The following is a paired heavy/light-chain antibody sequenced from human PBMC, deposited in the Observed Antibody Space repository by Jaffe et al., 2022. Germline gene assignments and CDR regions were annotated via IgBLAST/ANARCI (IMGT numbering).Light chain of an antibody. CDR1: QNIDTF. CDR2: AAS. CDR3: QESYSDSWT. Sequence: DIQMTQSPSSLSASVGDRATLTCRASQNIDTFLNWYQHKPGESPKLLIYAASSLQSGVPSRFSGSGSGTDFTLTISSLQLEDFATYYCQESYSDSWTFGQGTKVEIK. V-gene: IGKV1-39*01. J-gene: IGKJ1*01.
Heavy chain of an antibody. V-gene: IGHV3-23*01. D-gene: IGHD2-2*02. CDR1: GFDFSYYG. CDR2: ITAGGDRT. Sequence: DVQLLESGGGLVSPGGSLRLSCAASGFDFSYYGMAWVRQAPGKGLEWVSTITAGGDRTYYTDSVKGRFTISRDNSKSTLYLQMKSLRAEDTAVYYCAKIYRGVDSHYFDYWGQGSLATVSS. CDR3: AKIYRGVDSHYFDY. J-gene: IGHJ4*02.